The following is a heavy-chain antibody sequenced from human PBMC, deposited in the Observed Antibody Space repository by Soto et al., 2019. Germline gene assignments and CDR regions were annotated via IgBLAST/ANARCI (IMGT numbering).Heavy chain of an antibody. CDR3: ARAHFMWELRPWFDP. D-gene: IGHD1-26*01. CDR2: IIPIFGTA. J-gene: IGHJ5*02. Sequence: ASVEVSCKASGGTFSSYAISWVRQAPGQGLEWMGGIIPIFGTANYAQKFQGRVTITADESTSTAYMELSSLRSEDTAVYYCARAHFMWELRPWFDPWGQGTLVTVSS. CDR1: GGTFSSYA. V-gene: IGHV1-69*13.